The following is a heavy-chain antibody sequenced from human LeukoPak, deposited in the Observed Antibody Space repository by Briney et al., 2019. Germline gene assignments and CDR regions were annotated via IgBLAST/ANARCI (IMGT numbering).Heavy chain of an antibody. CDR2: MNPNSGNT. Sequence: GSVKVSCKASGYTFTSYDINWVRQATGQGLEWMGWMNPNSGNTGYAQKFQGRVTVTRNTSISTAYMELSSLRPEDTAVYYCARAGLDAFDIWGQGTMVTVSS. J-gene: IGHJ3*02. V-gene: IGHV1-8*03. CDR3: ARAGLDAFDI. CDR1: GYTFTSYD.